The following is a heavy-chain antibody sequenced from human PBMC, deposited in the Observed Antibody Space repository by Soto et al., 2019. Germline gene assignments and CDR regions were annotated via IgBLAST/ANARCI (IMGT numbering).Heavy chain of an antibody. Sequence: QVQLVESGGGVVQPGRSLRLSCAASGFTFSSYGIHWVRQAPGKGLEWLAVISYDGNNKYYADSVKGRFTISRDNSKNTLYLQMNSLRAEDTAVYYCARDLQGSGSFYSPDYWGQGTLVTVSS. V-gene: IGHV3-30*03. CDR1: GFTFSSYG. CDR2: ISYDGNNK. CDR3: ARDLQGSGSFYSPDY. D-gene: IGHD3-10*01. J-gene: IGHJ4*02.